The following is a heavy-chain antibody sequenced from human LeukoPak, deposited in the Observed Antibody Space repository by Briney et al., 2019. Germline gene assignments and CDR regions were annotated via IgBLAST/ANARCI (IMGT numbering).Heavy chain of an antibody. CDR1: GFTFTTYN. D-gene: IGHD6-25*01. J-gene: IGHJ4*02. CDR2: IYRDGST. Sequence: GGSLRLSCAGSGFTFTTYNMNWVRQAPGKGLEWLSVIYRDGSTYYADSVKGRFTISRDNSKNTLYLQMNSLRAEDTAVYYCAREGVASGLDYWGQGTLVIVSS. CDR3: AREGVASGLDY. V-gene: IGHV3-53*01.